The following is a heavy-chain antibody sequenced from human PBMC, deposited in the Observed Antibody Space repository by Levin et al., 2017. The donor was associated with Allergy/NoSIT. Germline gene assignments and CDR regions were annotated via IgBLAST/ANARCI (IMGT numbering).Heavy chain of an antibody. CDR2: IYSGGST. V-gene: IGHV3-53*01. D-gene: IGHD6-13*01. Sequence: GGSLRLSCAASGFTVSSNYMSWVRQAPGKGLEWVSVIYSGGSTYYADSVKGRFTISRDNSKNTLYLQMNSLRAEDTAVYYCAREEREPGIAGAGHWYFDLWGRGTLVTVSS. J-gene: IGHJ2*01. CDR3: AREEREPGIAGAGHWYFDL. CDR1: GFTVSSNY.